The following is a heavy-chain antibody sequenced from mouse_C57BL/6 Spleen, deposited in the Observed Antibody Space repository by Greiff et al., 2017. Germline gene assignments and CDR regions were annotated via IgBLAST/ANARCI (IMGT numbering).Heavy chain of an antibody. D-gene: IGHD2-5*01. CDR3: ARTPGFYSNSLDY. Sequence: QVQLQQPGAELVMPGASVKLSCKASGYTFTSYWMHWVKQRPGQGLEWIGEIDPSDSYTNYNQKFKGKSTFTVDKSSSTAYMQLSSLTSEDSAVYYCARTPGFYSNSLDYWGQGTTLTVSS. J-gene: IGHJ2*01. CDR2: IDPSDSYT. V-gene: IGHV1-69*01. CDR1: GYTFTSYW.